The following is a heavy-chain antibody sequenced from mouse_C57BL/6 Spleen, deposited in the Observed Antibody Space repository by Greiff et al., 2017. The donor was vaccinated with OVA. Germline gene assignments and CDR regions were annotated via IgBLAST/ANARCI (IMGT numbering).Heavy chain of an antibody. J-gene: IGHJ2*01. CDR3: ARAEFPYDRSGDY. CDR1: GYTFTSYW. D-gene: IGHD1-1*01. V-gene: IGHV1-52*01. CDR2: IDPSDSET. Sequence: QVQLKQPGAELVRPGSSVKLSCKASGYTFTSYWMHWVKQRPIQGLEWIGNIDPSDSETHYNQKFKDKATLTVDKSSSTAYMQLSSLTSEDSAVYYCARAEFPYDRSGDYWGQGTTLTVSS.